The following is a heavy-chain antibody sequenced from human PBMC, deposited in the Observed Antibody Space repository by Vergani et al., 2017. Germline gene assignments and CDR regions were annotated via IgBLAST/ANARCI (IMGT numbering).Heavy chain of an antibody. V-gene: IGHV4-39*01. CDR2: INYVGRT. Sequence: QLQLQESGPGLVKPSETLSLICTVSGGSINPSSSFWGWIRQSPGKGLEWIGSINYVGRTYYIPSLQSRATVFVDTSKNQFSLNLTSVTAADTAVYYCARQRPGSGWSPGDFDDWGQGILVTVSS. J-gene: IGHJ4*02. D-gene: IGHD6-19*01. CDR1: GGSINPSSSF. CDR3: ARQRPGSGWSPGDFDD.